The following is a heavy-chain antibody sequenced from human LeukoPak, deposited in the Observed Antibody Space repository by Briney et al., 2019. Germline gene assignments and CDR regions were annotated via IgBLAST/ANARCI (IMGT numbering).Heavy chain of an antibody. Sequence: SETLSLTCAVYGGSFSGHYWTWIRQAPGKGLERIGESTHTGSTNYNPSPKSRVTISVDTSKNQFSLKLISVSAADTAVYHCARGRTGAAALDFWGPGTLVTVSS. D-gene: IGHD2-2*01. J-gene: IGHJ4*02. CDR2: STHTGST. CDR1: GGSFSGHY. CDR3: ARGRTGAAALDF. V-gene: IGHV4-34*01.